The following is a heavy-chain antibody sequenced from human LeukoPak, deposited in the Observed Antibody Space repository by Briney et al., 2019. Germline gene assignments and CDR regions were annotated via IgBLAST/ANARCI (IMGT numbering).Heavy chain of an antibody. CDR3: ASRSGTYPYYFDY. Sequence: ASVKVSFKVSGYTLTELSMHWVRQAPGKGLEWMGRFDPEDGETIYAQKLQGRVTMTTDTSTRTAYMELRSLRSDDTAVYYCASRSGTYPYYFDYWGQGTLVTVSS. V-gene: IGHV1-24*01. CDR1: GYTLTELS. D-gene: IGHD1-26*01. CDR2: FDPEDGET. J-gene: IGHJ4*02.